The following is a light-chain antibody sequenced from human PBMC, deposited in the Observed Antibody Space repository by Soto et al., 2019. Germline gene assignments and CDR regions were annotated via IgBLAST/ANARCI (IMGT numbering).Light chain of an antibody. J-gene: IGLJ2*01. V-gene: IGLV1-47*02. Sequence: QSVLTQPPSASGTPGQRVTISCSGSSSNIGRNYVYWYQQLPGTAPKLLIYSNTFRPSGVPDRFSGSKSGTSASLAISGLRSEDEANYYCAAWDDSLSGHVVFGGGTKVTVL. CDR1: SSNIGRNY. CDR2: SNT. CDR3: AAWDDSLSGHVV.